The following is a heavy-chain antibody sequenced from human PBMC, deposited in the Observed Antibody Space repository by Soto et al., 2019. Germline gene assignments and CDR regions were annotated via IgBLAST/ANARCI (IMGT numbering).Heavy chain of an antibody. CDR3: AREPISTVTPALNWFYP. CDR2: ISAYNGNT. J-gene: IGHJ5*02. D-gene: IGHD4-17*01. CDR1: GYTFTSYG. Sequence: ASVKVSCKASGYTFTSYGISWVRQAPGQGLEWMGWISAYNGNTNYAQKLQGRVTMTTDTSTSTAYMELRSLRSDDTAVYYCAREPISTVTPALNWFYPWGKGTLVTVSS. V-gene: IGHV1-18*01.